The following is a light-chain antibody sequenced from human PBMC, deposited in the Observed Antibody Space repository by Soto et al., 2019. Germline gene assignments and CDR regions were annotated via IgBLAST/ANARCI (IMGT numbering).Light chain of an antibody. Sequence: DIQMTQSPSTLSASVGDRVTITCRASQSFGSWLAWYQQKPGKAPELLIYKTSTLERGVPSRFSGSWSGTEFTPTISSLQAADFATYYYQEYTTGPWYNFVQGTRLEIK. CDR1: QSFGSW. CDR2: KTS. J-gene: IGKJ2*01. CDR3: QEYTTGPWYN. V-gene: IGKV1-5*03.